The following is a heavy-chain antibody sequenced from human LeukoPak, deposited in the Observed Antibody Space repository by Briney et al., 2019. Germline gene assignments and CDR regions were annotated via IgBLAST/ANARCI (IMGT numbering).Heavy chain of an antibody. J-gene: IGHJ4*02. V-gene: IGHV1-8*01. CDR2: MSSNSGDT. Sequence: ASVKVSCKASGYTFTSYDFNWVRQATGQRPEWMGWMSSNSGDTGYAQKFQDRVTMTRNTSISTAYMELSSLRSDDTAVYYCARGPPNWGYDYWGPGTLVTVSS. CDR1: GYTFTSYD. D-gene: IGHD7-27*01. CDR3: ARGPPNWGYDY.